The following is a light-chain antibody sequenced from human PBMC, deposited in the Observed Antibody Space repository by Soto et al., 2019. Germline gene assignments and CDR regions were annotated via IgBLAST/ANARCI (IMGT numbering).Light chain of an antibody. Sequence: EIIFTQSPDTLSLAPGGRATLSCRASHTFISNYLAWCQQRPGQAPRLLSYGASTRAAGIPDRFSGSGSGTDFTLTITRLEPEDSAVYFCQQYTGPPTTFGQGTRLEIK. CDR3: QQYTGPPTT. CDR1: HTFISNY. V-gene: IGKV3-20*01. CDR2: GAS. J-gene: IGKJ5*01.